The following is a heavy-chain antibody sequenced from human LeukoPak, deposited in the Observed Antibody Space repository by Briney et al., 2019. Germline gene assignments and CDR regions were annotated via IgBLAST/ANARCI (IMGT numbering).Heavy chain of an antibody. CDR3: TRGAGTGWRFDS. Sequence: GGSLRLSCAASGFTFSYYTMSWVRQAPGKGLQWVSTIRGIDNSTYYADSVKGRFTISRDNAKNSLYLQMNSLKADDTAVYYCTRGAGTGWRFDSWGQGTLVTVSS. V-gene: IGHV3-23*01. CDR2: IRGIDNST. D-gene: IGHD6-19*01. J-gene: IGHJ4*02. CDR1: GFTFSYYT.